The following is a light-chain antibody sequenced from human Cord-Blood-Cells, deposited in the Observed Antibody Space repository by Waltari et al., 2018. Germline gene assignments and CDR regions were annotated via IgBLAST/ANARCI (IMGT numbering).Light chain of an antibody. Sequence: DIQMTKSPSSLSASVGDSVTITCRASQSISSYLNWYQQKPGKAPKLLIYAASSLQSGVPSRFSGSGSGTDFTLTISSLQPEDFATYYCQQSYSTPYTFGQGTKLEIK. CDR1: QSISSY. CDR3: QQSYSTPYT. J-gene: IGKJ2*01. V-gene: IGKV1-39*01. CDR2: AAS.